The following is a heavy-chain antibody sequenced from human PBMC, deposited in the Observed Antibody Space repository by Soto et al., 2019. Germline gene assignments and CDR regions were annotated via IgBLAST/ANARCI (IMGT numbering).Heavy chain of an antibody. J-gene: IGHJ4*02. CDR1: GFTVDSYS. D-gene: IGHD3-22*01. CDR3: ARAPYYYDSSAYLGY. V-gene: IGHV3-48*01. Sequence: PGGSLRLSCAAAGFTVDSYSINWVRQAPGKGLEWVSYISSSSGSIFYADSVRGRFTISRDNARNSVFLHLNSLRAEDTAVYYCARAPYYYDSSAYLGYWGQGTLVTVSS. CDR2: ISSSSGSI.